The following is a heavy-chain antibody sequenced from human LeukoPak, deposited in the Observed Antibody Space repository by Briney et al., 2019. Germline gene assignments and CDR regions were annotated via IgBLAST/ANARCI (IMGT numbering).Heavy chain of an antibody. D-gene: IGHD3-3*01. CDR2: INPNSGGT. Sequence: ASVKVSCKASGYTFTGYYMHWVRQAPGQGLEWMGRINPNSGGTNYAQKFQGRVTMTRDTSISTAYMELSRLRSDDTAVYYCARDSEPVLRFLEWLVYYYGMDVWGQGTAVTVSS. CDR1: GYTFTGYY. CDR3: ARDSEPVLRFLEWLVYYYGMDV. J-gene: IGHJ6*02. V-gene: IGHV1-2*06.